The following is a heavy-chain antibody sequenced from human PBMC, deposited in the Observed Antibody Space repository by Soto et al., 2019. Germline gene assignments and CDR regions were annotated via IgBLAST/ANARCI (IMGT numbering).Heavy chain of an antibody. Sequence: GGSLRLSCAASGFSFSTYAMNWVRQAPGKGLEWVSGISGGGGSTYYADSVKGRFTISRDNAKNSLYLQMNSLRAGDTAVYYCARDQYYYGSGSYPYYYYGTDVWGQGTTVTVSS. D-gene: IGHD3-10*01. V-gene: IGHV3-23*01. CDR2: ISGGGGST. CDR1: GFSFSTYA. J-gene: IGHJ6*02. CDR3: ARDQYYYGSGSYPYYYYGTDV.